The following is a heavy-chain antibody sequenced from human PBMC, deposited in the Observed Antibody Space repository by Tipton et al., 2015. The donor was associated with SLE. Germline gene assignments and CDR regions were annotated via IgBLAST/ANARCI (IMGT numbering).Heavy chain of an antibody. D-gene: IGHD3-16*02. Sequence: TLSLTCAVYGGSFSGYYWSWIRQPPGKGLEWIGYIYYSGSTYYNPSLKSRVTISVDTSKNQFSLKLSSVTAADTAVYYCARGPRDDYVWGSYRGDYYFDYWGQGTLVTVSS. CDR3: ARGPRDDYVWGSYRGDYYFDY. CDR2: IYYSGST. J-gene: IGHJ4*02. V-gene: IGHV4-30-4*08. CDR1: GGSFSGYY.